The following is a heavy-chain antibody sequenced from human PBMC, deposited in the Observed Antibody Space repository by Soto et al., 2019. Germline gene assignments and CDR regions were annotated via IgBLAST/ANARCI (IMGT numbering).Heavy chain of an antibody. CDR1: GFTFTSSA. Sequence: SVKVSCKASGFTFTSSAVQWVRQARGQRLEWIGWIVVGSGNTNYAQKFQERVTITRDMSTSTAYMELSSLRSEDTAVYYCAADRFYYYDSSGSLFDYWGQGTLVTVSS. V-gene: IGHV1-58*01. D-gene: IGHD3-22*01. J-gene: IGHJ4*02. CDR2: IVVGSGNT. CDR3: AADRFYYYDSSGSLFDY.